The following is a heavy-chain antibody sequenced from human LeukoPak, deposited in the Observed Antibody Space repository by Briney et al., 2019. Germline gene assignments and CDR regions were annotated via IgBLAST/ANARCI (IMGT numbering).Heavy chain of an antibody. CDR3: ARGGAYYYYMDV. D-gene: IGHD4/OR15-4a*01. Sequence: GGSLRLSCVASGFTIGHNFMTWVRQAPGKGLEWVSVIYSVDSTYYGDSVKGRFTISRDNSKNTVYLHMNDLRAEDTAVYYCARGGAYYYYMDVWGKGTTVTVSS. V-gene: IGHV3-53*01. J-gene: IGHJ6*03. CDR1: GFTIGHNF. CDR2: IYSVDST.